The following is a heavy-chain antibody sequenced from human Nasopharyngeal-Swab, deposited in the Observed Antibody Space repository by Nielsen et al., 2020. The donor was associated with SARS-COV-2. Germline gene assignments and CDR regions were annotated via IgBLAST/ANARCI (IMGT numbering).Heavy chain of an antibody. V-gene: IGHV3-21*01. CDR3: ARSKISPSSYYDSSGYYGSYGMDV. J-gene: IGHJ6*02. CDR1: GFIFTSYN. Sequence: GESLKISCAASGFIFTSYNMNWVRQAPAKGLEWVSSISFSSSYIYYADSVKGRFTLSRDNVKKSLYLQMNSLRAEDSAVYYCARSKISPSSYYDSSGYYGSYGMDVWGQGTTVTVSS. D-gene: IGHD3-22*01. CDR2: ISFSSSYI.